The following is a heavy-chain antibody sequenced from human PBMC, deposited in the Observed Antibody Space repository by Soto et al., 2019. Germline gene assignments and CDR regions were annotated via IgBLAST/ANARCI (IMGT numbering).Heavy chain of an antibody. CDR3: ASGIQLWLRRINNGYSG. Sequence: QVQLVQSGAEVKKPESSVKVSCKAPGGTFSTYAISWVRQAPGQGLEWMGGIIPMFGTANYAQRFQDRVTITADDATNTVYMEPSSRSTEDTAVYFCASGIQLWLRRINNGYSGWGQGTLVSVSS. D-gene: IGHD5-18*01. J-gene: IGHJ4*02. CDR2: IIPMFGTA. CDR1: GGTFSTYA. V-gene: IGHV1-69*12.